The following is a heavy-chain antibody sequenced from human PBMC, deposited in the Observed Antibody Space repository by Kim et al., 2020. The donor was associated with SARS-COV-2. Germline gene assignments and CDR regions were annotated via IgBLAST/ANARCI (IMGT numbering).Heavy chain of an antibody. CDR3: ARRFLAGGGHFDY. D-gene: IGHD2-15*01. CDR2: ISSGYRP. CDR1: GFTFTSHG. V-gene: IGHV3-23*01. Sequence: GGSLRLTCAVSGFTFTSHGLSWVRQAPGKGLEWVASISSGYRPHYADSVKGRLTIPRDSSKSALYLQMDSLRAEDTAIYYCARRFLAGGGHFDYWGQGA. J-gene: IGHJ4*02.